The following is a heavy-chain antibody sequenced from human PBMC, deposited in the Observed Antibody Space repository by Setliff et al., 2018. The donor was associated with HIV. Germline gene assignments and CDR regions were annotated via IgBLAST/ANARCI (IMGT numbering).Heavy chain of an antibody. V-gene: IGHV4-34*01. D-gene: IGHD3-22*01. CDR1: DESFSGYY. CDR3: ARDPKHSSSGDLEY. CDR2: INHSGST. Sequence: PSETLSLTCAVYDESFSGYYWSWIRQPPGEGLEWIGEINHSGSTNYNPSLKSRVTISVDTSKNQFSLKLTSVTAADTAVYYCARDPKHSSSGDLEYWSQGTLVTVSS. J-gene: IGHJ4*02.